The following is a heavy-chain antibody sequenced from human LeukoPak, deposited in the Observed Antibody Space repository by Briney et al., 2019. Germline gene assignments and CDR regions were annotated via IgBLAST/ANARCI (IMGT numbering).Heavy chain of an antibody. J-gene: IGHJ5*02. V-gene: IGHV4-39*01. CDR2: IYYSGST. Sequence: SETLSLTCTVSGGSISSSSYYWGWIRQPPGKGLEWIGSIYYSGSTYYNPSLKSRVTISVDTTKNQFSLKLSSVTAADTAVYYCARQDSAIVYNWFDPWGQGTLVTVSS. D-gene: IGHD2-2*02. CDR1: GGSISSSSYY. CDR3: ARQDSAIVYNWFDP.